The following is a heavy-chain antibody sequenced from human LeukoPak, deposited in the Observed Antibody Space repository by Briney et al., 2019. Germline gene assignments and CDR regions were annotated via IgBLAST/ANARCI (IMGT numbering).Heavy chain of an antibody. CDR1: GFTFSSYA. Sequence: GGSLRLSCAASGFTFSSYAMHWVRQAPGKGLEWVAVISYDANDKYYADSVKGRFTISRDNSKNTLYQQLNSLRAVDTAVYYCAREGITAFDIWGQGTMVTVSS. D-gene: IGHD3-10*01. V-gene: IGHV3-30-3*01. J-gene: IGHJ3*02. CDR3: AREGITAFDI. CDR2: ISYDANDK.